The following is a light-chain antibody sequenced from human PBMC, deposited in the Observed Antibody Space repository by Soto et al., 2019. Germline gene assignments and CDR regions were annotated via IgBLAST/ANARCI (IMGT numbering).Light chain of an antibody. CDR2: DTS. V-gene: IGKV1D-8*01. Sequence: VIWMTQSPSFLSAIRGDRVTISCRMSQDIGHYLAWYRQKPGKAPELLIYDTSRLHTGAPSRFSGSGSGTYFTLTISSLQSEDFATYYCQQYYTFPLYTFGQGTKLEI. CDR3: QQYYTFPLYT. J-gene: IGKJ2*01. CDR1: QDIGHY.